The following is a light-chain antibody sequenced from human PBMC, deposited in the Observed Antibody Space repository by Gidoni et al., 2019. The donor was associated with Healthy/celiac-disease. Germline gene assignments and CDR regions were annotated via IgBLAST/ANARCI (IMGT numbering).Light chain of an antibody. CDR2: GAS. CDR1: QSVSSN. Sequence: EIVMTQSPATLSVSPGERATLSCRASQSVSSNLAWYQQKPGLAPRLLIYGASTRATGIPARFSGRGSGTEFTLTISSLQSEDFAVYYCQQYNNWPPLTFGGGTKVEIK. J-gene: IGKJ4*01. V-gene: IGKV3D-15*01. CDR3: QQYNNWPPLT.